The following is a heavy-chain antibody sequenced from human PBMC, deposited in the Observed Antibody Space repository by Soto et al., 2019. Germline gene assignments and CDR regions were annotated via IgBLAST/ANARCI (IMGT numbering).Heavy chain of an antibody. Sequence: QVQLQESGPGLVKPSQTLSLTCTVSGGSISSGGYYWSWIRQHAGKGLEWIGHIYYSGSTYYNPALTSRVSRSAETSKNQFSLKWNTVTAGDTAVYDCAKGGSYYPYSMAVWGQGATDTVSS. CDR2: IYYSGST. CDR1: GGSISSGGYY. CDR3: AKGGSYYPYSMAV. D-gene: IGHD3-10*01. J-gene: IGHJ6*02. V-gene: IGHV4-31*03.